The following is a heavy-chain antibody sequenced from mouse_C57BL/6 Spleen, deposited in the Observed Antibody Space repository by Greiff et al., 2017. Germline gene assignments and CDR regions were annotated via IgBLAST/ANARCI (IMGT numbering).Heavy chain of an antibody. Sequence: VQLQQSGAELVRPGASVTLSCKASGYTFTDYEMHWVKQTPVHGLEWIGAIDPETGGTAYNQKFKGKAILTADKSSSTAYMELRSLTSEDSAVYYSTRRLGRVYFDYWGQGTTLTVSS. V-gene: IGHV1-15*01. J-gene: IGHJ2*01. D-gene: IGHD4-1*01. CDR2: IDPETGGT. CDR1: GYTFTDYE. CDR3: TRRLGRVYFDY.